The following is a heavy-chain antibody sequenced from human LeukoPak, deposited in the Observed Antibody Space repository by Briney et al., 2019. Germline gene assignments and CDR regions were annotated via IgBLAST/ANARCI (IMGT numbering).Heavy chain of an antibody. CDR1: GGSISSSSNS. Sequence: PSETLSLTCTVSGGSISSSSNSWGWIRQPPGKGLEWIGSINYGGTTYYNPSLKSRVTISVDTSKTQFSLKLSSVTSADTAVYYCARRHSSSWYPGYDYWGQGTLVTVSS. D-gene: IGHD6-13*01. V-gene: IGHV4-39*01. CDR3: ARRHSSSWYPGYDY. CDR2: INYGGTT. J-gene: IGHJ4*02.